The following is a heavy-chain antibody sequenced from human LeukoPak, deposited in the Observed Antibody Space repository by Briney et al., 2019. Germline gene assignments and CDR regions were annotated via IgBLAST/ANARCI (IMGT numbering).Heavy chain of an antibody. CDR3: ARDGGSGSPKVYFDY. V-gene: IGHV3-33*01. CDR1: GFVFNSYG. CDR2: IWSDGSYK. J-gene: IGHJ4*02. Sequence: GGSLRLSCAASGFVFNSYGMHWVRQAPGKGLEWGAVIWSDGSYKDYADSVKGRSTISRDNSKNTLYLQMNSLRAEDTAVYYCARDGGSGSPKVYFDYWGQGTLVTVSS. D-gene: IGHD3-10*01.